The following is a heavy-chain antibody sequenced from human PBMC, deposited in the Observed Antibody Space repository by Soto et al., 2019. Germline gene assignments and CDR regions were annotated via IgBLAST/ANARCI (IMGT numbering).Heavy chain of an antibody. V-gene: IGHV4-59*12. J-gene: IGHJ4*02. CDR1: GGSISSYY. D-gene: IGHD3-9*01. CDR2: IYYSGST. CDR3: ARVDHRGYFAILTDY. Sequence: PSETLSLTCTVSGGSISSYYWSWIRQPPGKGLEWIGYIYYSGSTNYNPSLKSRVTISADMSKNQFSLNLRSVTAADTAVYYCARVDHRGYFAILTDYWGQGTLVTVSS.